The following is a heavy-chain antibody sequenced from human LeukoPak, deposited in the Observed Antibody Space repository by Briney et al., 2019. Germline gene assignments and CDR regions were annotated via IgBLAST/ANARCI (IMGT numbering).Heavy chain of an antibody. CDR2: IYTSGST. D-gene: IGHD3-10*01. V-gene: IGHV4-4*07. J-gene: IGHJ4*02. CDR1: GGSISSYY. CDR3: ARDTRHTDRFGGLFVY. Sequence: PSETLSLTCTVSGGSISSYYWSWIRQPAGKGLEWIGRIYTSGSTNYNPSLKSRVTMSVDTSKNQFSLKLSSVTAADTAVYYCARDTRHTDRFGGLFVYWGQGTLVTVSS.